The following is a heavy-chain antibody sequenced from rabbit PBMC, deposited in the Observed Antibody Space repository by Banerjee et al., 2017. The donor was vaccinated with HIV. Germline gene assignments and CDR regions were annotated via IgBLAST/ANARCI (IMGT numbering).Heavy chain of an antibody. CDR1: GFTLSSYW. D-gene: IGHD6-1*01. J-gene: IGHJ4*01. CDR2: IYAGSSGST. V-gene: IGHV1S40*01. CDR3: ASSVGYVYASFGL. Sequence: QSLEESGGDLVKPGASLTLTCTASGFTLSSYWMYWVRQTPGKGLEWIACIYAGSSGSTWYASWAKGRFTISSHNAQNTVDLQMTSLTGADTATYFCASSVGYVYASFGLWGPGTLVTVS.